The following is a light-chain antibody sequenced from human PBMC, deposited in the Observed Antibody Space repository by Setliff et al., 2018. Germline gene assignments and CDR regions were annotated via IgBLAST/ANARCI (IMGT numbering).Light chain of an antibody. Sequence: ALTQPASVSGSPGQSITISCVGTSADVGSSKYVSWYQQHPDKAPKLILYEVNNRPSGISNRFFGSKSGNTASLTISGLQAGDEADYYCCSFTTSATVVFGPGTKATVL. J-gene: IGLJ1*01. CDR3: CSFTTSATVV. V-gene: IGLV2-14*01. CDR1: SADVGSSKY. CDR2: EVN.